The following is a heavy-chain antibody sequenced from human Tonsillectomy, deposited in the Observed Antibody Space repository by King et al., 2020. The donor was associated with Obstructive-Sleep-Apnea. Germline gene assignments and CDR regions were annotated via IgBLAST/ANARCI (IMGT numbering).Heavy chain of an antibody. Sequence: VQLQESGPGLVKPSETLSLNCTVSGYSISSGYFWAWIRQPPGKGLEWIGSVYYSGSTYYNPSLKSRVTMSIDTSNNQFSLKLRSVTATDTAVYYCARPRILDWLSWDYWGQGILVTVSA. CDR2: VYYSGST. V-gene: IGHV4-38-2*02. CDR3: ARPRILDWLSWDY. J-gene: IGHJ4*02. D-gene: IGHD3/OR15-3a*01. CDR1: GYSISSGYF.